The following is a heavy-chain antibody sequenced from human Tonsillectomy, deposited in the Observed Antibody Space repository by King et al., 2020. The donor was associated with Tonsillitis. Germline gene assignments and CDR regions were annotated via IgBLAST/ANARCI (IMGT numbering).Heavy chain of an antibody. J-gene: IGHJ2*01. D-gene: IGHD6-13*01. CDR3: ARGGEYGIAARRYFDL. CDR2: ISSSGSTI. V-gene: IGHV3-48*03. Sequence: VQLVESGGGLVQPGGSLRLSCVASGFTFGSYEMNWVRQAPGRGLEWVSYISSSGSTIYYADSVKGRFTISRDNAKNSLYLQMNSLRAEDTAVYYCARGGEYGIAARRYFDLWGRGTQVTVSS. CDR1: GFTFGSYE.